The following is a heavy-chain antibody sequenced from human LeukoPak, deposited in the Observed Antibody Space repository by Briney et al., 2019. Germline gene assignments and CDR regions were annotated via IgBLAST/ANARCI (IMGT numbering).Heavy chain of an antibody. CDR1: GGSISSSNW. V-gene: IGHV4-4*02. CDR2: IYHSGST. D-gene: IGHD2-2*01. Sequence: PSETLSLTCAVSGGSISSSNWWSWVRQPPGKGLEWIGEIYHSGSTSYNPSLKSRVTISVDTSKNQFSLKLSSVTAADTAVYYCARGYCSSTSCPHMGWFDPWGQGTLVTVSS. CDR3: ARGYCSSTSCPHMGWFDP. J-gene: IGHJ5*02.